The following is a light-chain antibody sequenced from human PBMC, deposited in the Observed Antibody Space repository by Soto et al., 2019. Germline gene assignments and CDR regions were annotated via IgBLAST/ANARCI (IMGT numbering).Light chain of an antibody. CDR3: QQYNNWRWT. Sequence: EIVMTQSPATLSVSPGERATLSCRSSQSVNNNLAWYQQKPGQAPRLLICDASTRATGIPARFSGSGSGTEFTLTISSLQSEDFALYHCQQYNNWRWTFGQGTKVDIK. CDR2: DAS. J-gene: IGKJ1*01. V-gene: IGKV3-15*01. CDR1: QSVNNN.